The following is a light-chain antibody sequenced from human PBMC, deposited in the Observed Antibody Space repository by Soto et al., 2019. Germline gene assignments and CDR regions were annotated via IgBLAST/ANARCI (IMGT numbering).Light chain of an antibody. CDR2: GVT. CDR1: SSDVGAYYS. J-gene: IGLJ1*01. Sequence: QSALTQPASVSGSLGQSITISCTGTSSDVGAYYSVSWYQHHPGKAPKLIIYGVTNRPSGVSNRFSGSKSGNTASLTISGLQAEDEADYHCSSYTSGSSHYVFGTGTKVT. CDR3: SSYTSGSSHYV. V-gene: IGLV2-14*01.